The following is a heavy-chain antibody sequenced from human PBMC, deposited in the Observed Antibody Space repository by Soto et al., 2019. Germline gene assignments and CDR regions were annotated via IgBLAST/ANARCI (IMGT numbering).Heavy chain of an antibody. J-gene: IGHJ4*02. CDR1: GFTFSSYS. CDR3: ASPSGGWKNFAAD. CDR2: ISSSSSYI. Sequence: GGSLRLSCAASGFTFSSYSMNWVRQAPGKGLEWVSSISSSSSYIYYADSVKGRFTISRDNAKNSLYLQMNSLRAKDTAVYYCASPSGGWKNFAADWGQGTLVTVSS. D-gene: IGHD1-1*01. V-gene: IGHV3-21*01.